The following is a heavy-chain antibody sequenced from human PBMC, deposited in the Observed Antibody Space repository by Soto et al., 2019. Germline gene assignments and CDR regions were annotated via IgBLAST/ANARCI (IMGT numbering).Heavy chain of an antibody. CDR1: GFTFSSYG. V-gene: IGHV3-30*18. Sequence: GGSLRLSCAASGFTFSSYGMHWVRQVPGKGLEWVAVISYDGSNKYYADSVKGRFTISRDNSKNTLYLQMNSLRAEDTAVYYCAKIFSSSSEAFDYWGQGTLVT. CDR2: ISYDGSNK. CDR3: AKIFSSSSEAFDY. D-gene: IGHD6-6*01. J-gene: IGHJ4*02.